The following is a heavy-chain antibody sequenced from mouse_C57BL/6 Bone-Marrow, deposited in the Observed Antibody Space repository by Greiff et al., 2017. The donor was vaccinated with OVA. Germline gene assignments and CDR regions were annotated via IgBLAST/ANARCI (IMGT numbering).Heavy chain of an antibody. CDR3: ARRLHYYAMDY. D-gene: IGHD3-2*02. CDR1: GYTFTSYW. V-gene: IGHV1-55*01. CDR2: IYPGSGGT. J-gene: IGHJ4*01. Sequence: QVQLQQPGAELVKPGASVKMSCKASGYTFTSYWITWVKQRPGQGLEWIGDIYPGSGGTNYNEKFKSKATLTVDTSSSTAYMKLSSLTSEDSAVYYCARRLHYYAMDYWGQGTSVTVSS.